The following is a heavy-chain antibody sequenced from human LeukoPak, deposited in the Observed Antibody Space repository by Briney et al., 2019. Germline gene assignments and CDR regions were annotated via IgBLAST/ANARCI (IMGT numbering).Heavy chain of an antibody. CDR3: AKGITASNYDAFDI. J-gene: IGHJ3*02. D-gene: IGHD1-7*01. CDR1: GFTFSSYA. Sequence: PGGSLRLSCAASGFTFSSYAMSWVRQAPGKGLDXXXAISASGGSTSYADSVKGRFTISRDNSKNTLYLQMNSLRAEDTAVYYCAKGITASNYDAFDIWGQGTMVTVSS. V-gene: IGHV3-23*01. CDR2: ISASGGST.